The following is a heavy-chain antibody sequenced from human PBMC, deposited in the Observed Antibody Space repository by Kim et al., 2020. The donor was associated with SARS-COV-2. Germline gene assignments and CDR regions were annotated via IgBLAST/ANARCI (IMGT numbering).Heavy chain of an antibody. CDR1: GFTFSSYG. CDR2: ISYDGSNK. V-gene: IGHV3-30*18. Sequence: GGSLRLSCAASGFTFSSYGMHWVRQAPGKGLEWVAVISYDGSNKYYADSVKGRFTISRDNPKNTLYLQMNSLRSEDTAVYYCAKGVVLLWFGELLSGGMDVWCQGTTVTVSS. CDR3: AKGVVLLWFGELLSGGMDV. D-gene: IGHD3-10*01. J-gene: IGHJ6*02.